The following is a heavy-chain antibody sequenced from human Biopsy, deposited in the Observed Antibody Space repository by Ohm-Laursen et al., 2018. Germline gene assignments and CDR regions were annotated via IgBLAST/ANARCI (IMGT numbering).Heavy chain of an antibody. Sequence: SQTLSLTCTVSGGSFTGHYWSWIRQPPGKGLEWIGHISYTGYTSYNASLKSRVTISVDTSRNHFSLRLSSLTAADTGVYYCARGSNDFGGLYFPRWGQGTLLTVSS. J-gene: IGHJ4*02. V-gene: IGHV4-59*11. D-gene: IGHD4-23*01. CDR2: ISYTGYT. CDR3: ARGSNDFGGLYFPR. CDR1: GGSFTGHY.